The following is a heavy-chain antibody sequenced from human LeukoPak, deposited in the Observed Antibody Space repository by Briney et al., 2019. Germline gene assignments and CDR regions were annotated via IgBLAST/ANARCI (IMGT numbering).Heavy chain of an antibody. CDR3: ARAHYSSSWYYFDY. Sequence: KTSETLSLTCTVSGGSISSYYWSWIRQPPGKGLEWIGYIYYSGSTNYNPSLKSRVTISVDTSKNQFSLKLSSVTAADTAVYYCARAHYSSSWYYFDYWGQGTLVTVSS. CDR1: GGSISSYY. D-gene: IGHD6-13*01. CDR2: IYYSGST. J-gene: IGHJ4*02. V-gene: IGHV4-59*01.